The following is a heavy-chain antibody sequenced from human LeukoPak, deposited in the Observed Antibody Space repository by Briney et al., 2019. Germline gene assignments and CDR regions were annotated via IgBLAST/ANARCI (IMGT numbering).Heavy chain of an antibody. V-gene: IGHV3-66*01. CDR1: GFTVRSNY. Sequence: GGSLRLSCAASGFTVRSNYMNWVRQAPGKGLEWVSTIYSGGNTYYADSVKGRYTISSDISKNTLYLQMNSLRAEDTAVYYCARGYGDYFGGCPFDIWGQGTMVTVPS. CDR3: ARGYGDYFGGCPFDI. J-gene: IGHJ3*02. CDR2: IYSGGNT. D-gene: IGHD4-17*01.